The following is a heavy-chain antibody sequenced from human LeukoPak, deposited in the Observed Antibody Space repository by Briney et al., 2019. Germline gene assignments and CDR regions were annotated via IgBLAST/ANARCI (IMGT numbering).Heavy chain of an antibody. CDR2: INSDGSWT. Sequence: GGSLRLSCAASGNYWMHWVRQAPGKGLMWVSHINSDGSWTSYADSVKGRFTISKDNAKNTAYLQMNSLRAEDTAVYYCVSFYGNFWGRGNLVT. D-gene: IGHD1-26*01. J-gene: IGHJ4*02. CDR1: GNYW. CDR3: VSFYGNF. V-gene: IGHV3-74*01.